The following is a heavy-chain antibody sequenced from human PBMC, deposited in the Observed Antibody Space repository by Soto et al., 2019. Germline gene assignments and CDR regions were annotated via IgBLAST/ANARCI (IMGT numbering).Heavy chain of an antibody. V-gene: IGHV3-9*01. Sequence: SLKISCAASGFTFDDYAMHWVRQAPGKGLEWVSGISWNSGSIGYADSVKGRFTISRDNAKNSLYLQMNSLRAEDTALYYCAKADYGDRGAFDIWGQGTMVTVSS. CDR2: ISWNSGSI. D-gene: IGHD4-17*01. CDR1: GFTFDDYA. J-gene: IGHJ3*02. CDR3: AKADYGDRGAFDI.